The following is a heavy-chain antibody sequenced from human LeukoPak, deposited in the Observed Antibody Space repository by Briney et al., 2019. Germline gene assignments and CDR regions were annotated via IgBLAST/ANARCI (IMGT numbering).Heavy chain of an antibody. CDR1: GGTFSRYA. V-gene: IGHV1-69*04. CDR2: IIPTFGIA. Sequence: SVKVTCQASGGTFSRYAINWVRQAAGKGLEWMGRIIPTFGIANYAQKFQGRVTITADKSTSTAYMELSSLRSEDTAVYYCAREGIVVVPAAIVAFDIWGQGTMVTVSS. J-gene: IGHJ3*02. D-gene: IGHD2-2*01. CDR3: AREGIVVVPAAIVAFDI.